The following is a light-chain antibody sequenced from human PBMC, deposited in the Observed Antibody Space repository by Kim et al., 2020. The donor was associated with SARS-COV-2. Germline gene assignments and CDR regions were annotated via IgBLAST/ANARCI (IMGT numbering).Light chain of an antibody. Sequence: SSELTQDPAVSVALGQTVRITCQGDSLRNYYASWYQQKPGQAPILVIYGKNSRPSRIPDRFSGSTSGDTASLTITGAQAEDEADYYCYSRDSSSNGFVFGTGTKVTVL. CDR1: SLRNYY. J-gene: IGLJ1*01. CDR3: YSRDSSSNGFV. CDR2: GKN. V-gene: IGLV3-19*01.